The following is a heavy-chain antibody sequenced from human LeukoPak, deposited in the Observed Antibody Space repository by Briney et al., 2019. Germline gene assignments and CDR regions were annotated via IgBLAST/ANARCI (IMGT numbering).Heavy chain of an antibody. CDR3: ARDGTLGMQVHWGLLRYWYFDL. D-gene: IGHD7-27*01. CDR1: GGSISSGSYY. J-gene: IGHJ2*01. CDR2: IYTSGST. V-gene: IGHV4-61*02. Sequence: PSQTLPLTCTVSGGSISSGSYYWSWIRQPAGKGLEWIGRIYTSGSTNYNPSLKSRVTISVDTSKNQFSLKLSSVTAADTAVYYCARDGTLGMQVHWGLLRYWYFDLWGRGTLVTVSS.